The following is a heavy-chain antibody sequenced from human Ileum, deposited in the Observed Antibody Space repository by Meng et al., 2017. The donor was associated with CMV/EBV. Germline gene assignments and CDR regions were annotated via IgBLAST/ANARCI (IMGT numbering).Heavy chain of an antibody. V-gene: IGHV3-74*01. CDR2: INSDGSST. CDR1: GFTFSSYW. CDR3: ARAVRESGSGYGMDV. D-gene: IGHD6-19*01. Sequence: GESLKISCAASGFTFSSYWMTWVRQAPGKGLVWVSRINSDGSSTSYADSVKGRFTISRDNAKNTLYLQMNSLRAEDKAVYYWARAVRESGSGYGMDVWGQGTTVTVSS. J-gene: IGHJ6*02.